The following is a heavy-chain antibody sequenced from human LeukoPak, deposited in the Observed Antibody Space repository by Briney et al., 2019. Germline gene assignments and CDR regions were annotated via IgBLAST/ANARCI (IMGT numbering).Heavy chain of an antibody. Sequence: SETLSLTCSISGVSINDHYWDWIRQPAGRGLEWIGHIYISGTTDYNPSLRSRVTISLDMSKNSFSLRLTSMTAADTAVYYCARVPHSVATLVFFHRFDYWGQGSLVTVSS. D-gene: IGHD5-12*01. CDR2: IYISGTT. J-gene: IGHJ4*02. CDR3: ARVPHSVATLVFFHRFDY. V-gene: IGHV4-4*07. CDR1: GVSINDHY.